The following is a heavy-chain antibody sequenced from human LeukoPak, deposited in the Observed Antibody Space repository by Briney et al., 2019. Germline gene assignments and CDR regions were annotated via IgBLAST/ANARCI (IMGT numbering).Heavy chain of an antibody. CDR3: ARGITSTSHADV. J-gene: IGHJ6*02. CDR2: ISSSSSYT. V-gene: IGHV3-11*05. CDR1: GFTFSDYY. D-gene: IGHD2-2*01. Sequence: PGRSLRLSCAASGFTFSDYYMGWIRQAPGKGLDWVSYISSSSSYTNYADSVKGRFTISRDNAKNSLYLQMNSLRAEDTAVYYCARGITSTSHADVWGQGTTVTVSS.